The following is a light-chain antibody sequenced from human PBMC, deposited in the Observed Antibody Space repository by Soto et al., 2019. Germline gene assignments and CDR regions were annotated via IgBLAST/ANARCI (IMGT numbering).Light chain of an antibody. CDR2: DVS. CDR1: SSDVGGSNY. J-gene: IGLJ2*01. Sequence: QSVLTQPASVSGSPGQSITISCTGTSSDVGGSNYVSWYQQHPGKAPKLMIYDVSNRPSGVSNGFSGSKSGNTASLTISGLQVEDEAYYYCSSYTSSSTLDVVFGGGTKLTVL. V-gene: IGLV2-14*01. CDR3: SSYTSSSTLDVV.